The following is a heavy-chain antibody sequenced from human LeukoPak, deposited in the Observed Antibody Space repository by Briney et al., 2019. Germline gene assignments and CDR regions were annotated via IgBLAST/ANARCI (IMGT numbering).Heavy chain of an antibody. J-gene: IGHJ3*02. CDR1: GGSLSSSNW. V-gene: IGHV4-4*02. CDR3: ARDKRRYDILTGYHPAAFDI. Sequence: SETLSLTCAVSGGSLSSSNWWSWVRQPPGKGLEWVGEIYHSGSTNYNPSLKSRVTISVDKSKNQFSLKLSSVTAADTAVYYCARDKRRYDILTGYHPAAFDIWGQGTMVTVSS. CDR2: IYHSGST. D-gene: IGHD3-9*01.